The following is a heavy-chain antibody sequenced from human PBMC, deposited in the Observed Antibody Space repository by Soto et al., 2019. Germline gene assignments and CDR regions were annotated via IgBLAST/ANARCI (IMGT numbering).Heavy chain of an antibody. Sequence: QVQLVQSGAEVKKPGSSVKVSCKASGGTFSTYTISWVRQAPGQGLEWLGRIIPLFGLPNHAQKFQDRVTITADKSPDTAYLETNSLRPEDTAVYYCAFDVQTGVVYFDNWGQGTLVTVSS. CDR2: IIPLFGLP. CDR3: AFDVQTGVVYFDN. V-gene: IGHV1-69*02. J-gene: IGHJ4*02. CDR1: GGTFSTYT. D-gene: IGHD1-1*01.